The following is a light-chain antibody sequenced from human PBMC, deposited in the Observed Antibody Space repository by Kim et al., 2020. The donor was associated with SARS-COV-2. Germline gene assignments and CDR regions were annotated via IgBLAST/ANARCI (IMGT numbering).Light chain of an antibody. V-gene: IGLV3-21*02. CDR3: QVWDSCGDHYV. CDR2: NDS. J-gene: IGLJ2*01. Sequence: SYELTQPPSVSVAPGETARITCSGNEFAKQCVYWYHQRPGQAPVLVIKNDSDRPSGIPERFSGSSSGNTATVTISGVQAGDEADYYCQVWDSCGDHYVFG. CDR1: EFAKQC.